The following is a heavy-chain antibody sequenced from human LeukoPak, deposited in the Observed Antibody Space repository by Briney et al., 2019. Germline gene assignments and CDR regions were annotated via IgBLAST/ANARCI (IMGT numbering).Heavy chain of an antibody. D-gene: IGHD6-19*01. V-gene: IGHV4-59*01. J-gene: IGHJ4*02. CDR2: ISYSGST. CDR3: ARDGRAGSLFAY. Sequence: SGTLSLTCTVSGGSISGYYWSWIRQPPGKGLEWVGYISYSGSTNYNPSLKSRVTISVDTSKNQFSLKLSSVTAADTAIYYCARDGRAGSLFAYWGQGTLVTVSS. CDR1: GGSISGYY.